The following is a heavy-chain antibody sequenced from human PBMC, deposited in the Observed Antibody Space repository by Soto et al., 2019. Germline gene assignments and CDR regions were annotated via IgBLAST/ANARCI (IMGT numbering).Heavy chain of an antibody. CDR1: GFTFSSYG. V-gene: IGHV3-33*01. CDR2: IWYDGSNK. CDR3: ARDSKRYFDWLKRSWFDP. Sequence: GGSLRLSCAASGFTFSSYGMHWVRQAPGKGLEWVAVIWYDGSNKYYADSVKGRFTISRDNSKNTLYLQMNSLRAEDTAVYYCARDSKRYFDWLKRSWFDPWGQGTLVTVSS. J-gene: IGHJ5*02. D-gene: IGHD3-9*01.